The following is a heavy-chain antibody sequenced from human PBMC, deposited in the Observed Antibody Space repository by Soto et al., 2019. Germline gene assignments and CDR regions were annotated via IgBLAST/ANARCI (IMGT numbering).Heavy chain of an antibody. Sequence: QVQLVQSGAEVRKPGSSVEVCCEASGGSFISYIFTWVRQAPGQGLEWMGRSIPIQGRADYALKFQDRVTITADRSTQRVYMELRSLRPEDTALYYCAKSLVFVDHAYMDVWGKGTTVTVSS. CDR3: AKSLVFVDHAYMDV. V-gene: IGHV1-69*02. J-gene: IGHJ6*03. CDR1: GGSFISYI. D-gene: IGHD2-21*01. CDR2: SIPIQGRA.